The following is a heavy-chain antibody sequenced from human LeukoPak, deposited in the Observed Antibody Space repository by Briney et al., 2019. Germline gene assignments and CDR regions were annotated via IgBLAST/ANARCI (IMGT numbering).Heavy chain of an antibody. CDR1: GFTFSTYW. CDR3: ARGNAMDV. Sequence: GGSLRLSCAASGFTFSTYWMTWVRQAPGRGPEWVANINQDESKKYYVDSVKGPFTISRDNAQNSLYLQMNSLRVEDTAVYYCARGNAMDVWGQGTTVTVSS. V-gene: IGHV3-7*01. J-gene: IGHJ6*02. CDR2: INQDESKK.